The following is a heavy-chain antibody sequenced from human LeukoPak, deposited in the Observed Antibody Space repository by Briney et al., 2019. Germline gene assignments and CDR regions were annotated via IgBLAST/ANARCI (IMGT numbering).Heavy chain of an antibody. CDR3: VRDLVLVTTPGDDFDH. D-gene: IGHD2-21*02. Sequence: GSLRLPFAASGFTLSGYWMDLVRPVPRKGLVGVSRINPDATIIAYADSVRGRFTISRDNAKNTLYLQLSNLRAEDTAVYYCVRDLVLVTTPGDDFDHWGQGTLVTVSS. V-gene: IGHV3-74*01. CDR2: INPDATII. CDR1: GFTLSGYW. J-gene: IGHJ4*02.